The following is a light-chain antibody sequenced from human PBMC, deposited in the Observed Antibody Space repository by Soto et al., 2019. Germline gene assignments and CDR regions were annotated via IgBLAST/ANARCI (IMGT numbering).Light chain of an antibody. J-gene: IGLJ1*01. CDR3: SSYTSSSTLGYV. Sequence: SALTQPASVSGSPGQSITISCTGTSSDVGGYNYVSWYQQHPGKAPKLMIYDVSNRPSGVSNRFSGSKSGNTASLTISGLQAEDEADYYCSSYTSSSTLGYVFGTGTKV. V-gene: IGLV2-14*01. CDR1: SSDVGGYNY. CDR2: DVS.